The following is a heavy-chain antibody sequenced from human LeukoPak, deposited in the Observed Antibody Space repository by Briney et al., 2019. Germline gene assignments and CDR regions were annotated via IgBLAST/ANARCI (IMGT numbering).Heavy chain of an antibody. Sequence: TGGSLRLSCAASGFTFSTYSMTWVRQAPGKGLQWVSYISSSSSTIFYADSAKGRFTISRDNAKNSLYLQMNSLRAEDTAVYYCARDPTTGTTNDPTMGYWGQGTLVTVSS. CDR1: GFTFSTYS. J-gene: IGHJ4*02. D-gene: IGHD1-1*01. CDR2: ISSSSSTI. CDR3: ARDPTTGTTNDPTMGY. V-gene: IGHV3-48*01.